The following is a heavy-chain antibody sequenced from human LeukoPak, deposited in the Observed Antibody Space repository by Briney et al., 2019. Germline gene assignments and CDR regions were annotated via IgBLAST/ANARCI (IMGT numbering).Heavy chain of an antibody. Sequence: ASVKVSCKASGYTFTGYYMHWVRQPPGQGLEWMGWINPNSGGTNYAQKFQGRLTMTRDTSISTAYMELSRLRSDDTAVYYCARDYYGSGSGSVLGIDPWGQGTLVTVSS. J-gene: IGHJ5*02. CDR2: INPNSGGT. D-gene: IGHD3-10*01. V-gene: IGHV1-2*02. CDR3: ARDYYGSGSGSVLGIDP. CDR1: GYTFTGYY.